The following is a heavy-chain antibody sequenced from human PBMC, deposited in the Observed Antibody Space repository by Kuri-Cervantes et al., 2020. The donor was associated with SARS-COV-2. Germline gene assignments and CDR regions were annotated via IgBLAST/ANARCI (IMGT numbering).Heavy chain of an antibody. D-gene: IGHD3-10*01. Sequence: GESLKISCAASGFTFSSYGMTWVRQAPGKGLEWVSSISSSSDYIYYADSVKGRFTVSRDNAENSLYLQMNSLRPEDTAVYYCAKPGSLRGIIREDQYGLDVWGQGTTVTVSS. J-gene: IGHJ6*02. CDR2: ISSSSDYI. V-gene: IGHV3-21*01. CDR3: AKPGSLRGIIREDQYGLDV. CDR1: GFTFSSYG.